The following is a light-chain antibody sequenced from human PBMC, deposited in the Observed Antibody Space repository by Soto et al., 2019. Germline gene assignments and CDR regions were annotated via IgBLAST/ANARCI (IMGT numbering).Light chain of an antibody. V-gene: IGKV3-11*01. Sequence: EIVLTQSPATLSLSPGQRATLSCRASQSVSSFLAWYQQKPGQAPRLLIYDASHRATGIPARFSGSGSGTDFTLTISSLEPEDFAVYYCQQRGHWPTFGQGTKVEVK. CDR2: DAS. J-gene: IGKJ1*01. CDR3: QQRGHWPT. CDR1: QSVSSF.